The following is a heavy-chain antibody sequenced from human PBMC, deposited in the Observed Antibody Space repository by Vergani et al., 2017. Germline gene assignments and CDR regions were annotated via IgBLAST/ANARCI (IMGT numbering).Heavy chain of an antibody. D-gene: IGHD1-14*01. J-gene: IGHJ4*02. CDR2: ISGRSNYI. CDR3: AKEGRSGITPFVAD. CDR1: GFSFSTYS. V-gene: IGHV3-21*04. Sequence: EVQLQESGGGLVKPGGSLRVSCAASGFSFSTYSINWVRQAPGKGLEWVSSISGRSNYIYYADSLKGRFTISRDNSKNTVFLQMNSLRAEDTAVYYCAKEGRSGITPFVADWGQGTLVTVSS.